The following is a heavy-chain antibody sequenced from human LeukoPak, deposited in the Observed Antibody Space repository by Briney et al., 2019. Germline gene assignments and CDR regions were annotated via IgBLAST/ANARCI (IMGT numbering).Heavy chain of an antibody. D-gene: IGHD3-10*01. V-gene: IGHV1-8*01. CDR2: MNPNSGNT. Sequence: ASVKVSCKASGYTFTSYDINWVRQATGQGLEWMGWMNPNSGNTGYAQKFQGRVSMTMNTSISTAYMELTSLRSEDTAVYYCARDEGVRGAFDIWGQGTMVTVSS. J-gene: IGHJ3*02. CDR3: ARDEGVRGAFDI. CDR1: GYTFTSYD.